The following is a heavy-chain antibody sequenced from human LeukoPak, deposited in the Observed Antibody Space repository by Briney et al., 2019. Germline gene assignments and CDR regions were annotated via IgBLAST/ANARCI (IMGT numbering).Heavy chain of an antibody. D-gene: IGHD5-18*01. V-gene: IGHV4-59*08. CDR2: MSYSGTT. CDR3: ARQTNGDTSLTDWFDP. J-gene: IGHJ5*02. CDR1: GASVYAYY. Sequence: PSETLSLTCTVSGASVYAYYWTWIRQPPGKGLDWIGCMSYSGTTNYNPSLKSRVSLSLDTSKNQFSLTLNSVTAADTAVYYCARQTNGDTSLTDWFDPWGQGTLVTVSS.